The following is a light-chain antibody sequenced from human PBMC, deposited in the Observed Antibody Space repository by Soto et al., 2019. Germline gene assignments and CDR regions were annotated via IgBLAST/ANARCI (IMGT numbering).Light chain of an antibody. V-gene: IGKV3-20*01. CDR2: DAS. J-gene: IGKJ5*01. CDR3: QQNGRPPVT. Sequence: EIVLTQSPGTLSLSPGERATLSCRASQSVSYYLAWYQQKPGQAPRLLIYDASSRATGVPDRFSGSGSGTDFTLTISRLEPEDFAVYYCQQNGRPPVTFGPGTRLEIK. CDR1: QSVSYY.